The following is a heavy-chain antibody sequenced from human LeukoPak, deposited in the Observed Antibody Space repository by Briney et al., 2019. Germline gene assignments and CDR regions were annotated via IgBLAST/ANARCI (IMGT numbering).Heavy chain of an antibody. CDR2: IYYSGST. CDR3: AVVVVAAAGNWFDP. Sequence: SETLSLTCTASGGSISSYYWSRIRQLPGKGLEWIGYIYYSGSTNYNPSLKSRVPISVDTSKNQFSLKLSSVTAADTAVYYCAVVVVAAAGNWFDPWGQGTLVTVSS. V-gene: IGHV4-59*01. D-gene: IGHD2-15*01. CDR1: GGSISSYY. J-gene: IGHJ5*02.